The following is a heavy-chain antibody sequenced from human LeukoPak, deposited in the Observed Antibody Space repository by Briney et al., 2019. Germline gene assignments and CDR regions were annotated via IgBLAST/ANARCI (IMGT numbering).Heavy chain of an antibody. CDR3: ARGTRISGYGNY. Sequence: SETLSLTCTVSGGSISSSSYYWGWIRQPPGKGLEWIGYIYDSGSTKYNPSLKSRVTISVDTSKNQFSLKLTSVTAADTAVYYCARGTRISGYGNYWGQGTLVTVSS. D-gene: IGHD5-12*01. CDR1: GGSISSSSYY. J-gene: IGHJ4*02. V-gene: IGHV4-61*05. CDR2: IYDSGST.